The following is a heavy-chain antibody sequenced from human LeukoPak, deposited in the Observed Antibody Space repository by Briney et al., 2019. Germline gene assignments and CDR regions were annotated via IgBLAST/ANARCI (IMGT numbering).Heavy chain of an antibody. V-gene: IGHV4-34*01. CDR2: INHSGST. J-gene: IGHJ4*02. CDR3: ARGRDPY. Sequence: TSETLSLTCAVYGGSFSGYYWTWIRQPPGRGLEWIGEINHSGSTNYNPSLKSRVTISVDTSKSQFYLKLNSVTAADTAMYYCARGRDPYWGQGTLVTVSS. CDR1: GGSFSGYY. D-gene: IGHD5-24*01.